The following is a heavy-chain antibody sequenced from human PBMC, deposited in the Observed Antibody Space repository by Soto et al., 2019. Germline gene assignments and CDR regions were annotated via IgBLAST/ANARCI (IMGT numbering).Heavy chain of an antibody. CDR3: ATIFDI. J-gene: IGHJ3*02. V-gene: IGHV3-74*01. Sequence: GGSLRLSCEASGFIFTNYWLHWVRQAPGEGLVWVSRIDSEGTGTGYADSVKGRFTISRDNARNMLYLQMNSLGAEDTAVYYCATIFDIWGQGTTVTVSS. CDR2: IDSEGTGT. CDR1: GFIFTNYW.